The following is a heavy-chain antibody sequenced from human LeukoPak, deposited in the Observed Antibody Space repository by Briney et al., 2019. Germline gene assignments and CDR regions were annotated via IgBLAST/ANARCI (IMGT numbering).Heavy chain of an antibody. CDR1: GGSLSSYY. V-gene: IGHV4-59*01. CDR2: IYYSGST. J-gene: IGHJ4*02. Sequence: PSETLSLTCTVSGGSLSSYYWSWIRQPPGKGLEWIGYIYYSGSTNYNPSLKSRITISVDTSEKQFSLKLSSVAAADRAVYYCARGGYDSSGYYPPVRWGQGTLVTVSS. D-gene: IGHD3-22*01. CDR3: ARGGYDSSGYYPPVR.